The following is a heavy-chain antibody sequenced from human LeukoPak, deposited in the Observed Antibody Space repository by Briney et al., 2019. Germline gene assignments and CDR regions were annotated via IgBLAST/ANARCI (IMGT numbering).Heavy chain of an antibody. D-gene: IGHD3-16*01. Sequence: PSETLSLTCAVSGGSISSNNWWNWVRQPPGKGLEWIGEIYHSGSINYSPSLKSRVTISVDKSRNLLFLKLNSVTAADTAVYYCARDLGSSTPSGIWGKGTTVTVSS. CDR3: ARDLGSSTPSGI. CDR2: IYHSGSI. CDR1: GGSISSNNW. V-gene: IGHV4-4*02. J-gene: IGHJ6*04.